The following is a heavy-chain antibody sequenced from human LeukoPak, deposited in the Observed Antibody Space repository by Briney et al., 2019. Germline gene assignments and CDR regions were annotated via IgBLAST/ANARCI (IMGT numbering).Heavy chain of an antibody. J-gene: IGHJ4*02. CDR1: GFTFSSYA. V-gene: IGHV3-21*01. D-gene: IGHD5-12*01. Sequence: GGSLRLSCAASGFTFSSYAMNWVRQAPGKGLEWFSSISTSNSDIYYADSMKGRFTISRDNAKNSVYLQMNSLRAEDTAVYYCARDGAVGSGNEFDHWGQGTLVTVSS. CDR3: ARDGAVGSGNEFDH. CDR2: ISTSNSDI.